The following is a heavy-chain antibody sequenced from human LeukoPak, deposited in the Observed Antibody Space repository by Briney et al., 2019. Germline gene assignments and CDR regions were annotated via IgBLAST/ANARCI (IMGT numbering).Heavy chain of an antibody. CDR3: ARDRLVRFGGSYFYY. Sequence: ASVTVSCQASGYTFTNYYMHWVRQAPGKGLAWMGIINPSGGSTSYEQKFQGRVTMTRDTSTSTVYMELSSLRSEDTAVYYCARDRLVRFGGSYFYYWGQGTLVTVSS. J-gene: IGHJ4*02. CDR1: GYTFTNYY. V-gene: IGHV1-46*03. D-gene: IGHD3-16*01. CDR2: INPSGGST.